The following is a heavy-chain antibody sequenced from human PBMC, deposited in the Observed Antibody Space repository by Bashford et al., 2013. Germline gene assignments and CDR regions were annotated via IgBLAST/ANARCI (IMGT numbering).Heavy chain of an antibody. CDR1: GYFFANYW. V-gene: IGHV5-51*01. CDR3: ARHPSGYDSNYFEY. J-gene: IGHJ4*02. CDR2: IYPGDSDT. Sequence: GESLKISCKGSGYFFANYWIGWVRQRPGKGLEWMGIIYPGDSDTRYSPSFQGQVTISADKSISTAYLQWSTLTASDTAIYYCARHPSGYDSNYFEYWGQGTLVTVSS. D-gene: IGHD5-12*01.